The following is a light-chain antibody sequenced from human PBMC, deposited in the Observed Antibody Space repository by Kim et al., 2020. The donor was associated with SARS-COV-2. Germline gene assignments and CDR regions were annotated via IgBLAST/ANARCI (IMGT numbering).Light chain of an antibody. Sequence: ASVGDRVTITCRASQSISSYLNWYQQKPGKAPKLLIYAASSLQSGVPSRFSGSGSGTDVTLTISSLQPEDFATYYCQQSYSTPRYSFGQGTKLEI. V-gene: IGKV1-39*01. CDR2: AAS. J-gene: IGKJ2*03. CDR3: QQSYSTPRYS. CDR1: QSISSY.